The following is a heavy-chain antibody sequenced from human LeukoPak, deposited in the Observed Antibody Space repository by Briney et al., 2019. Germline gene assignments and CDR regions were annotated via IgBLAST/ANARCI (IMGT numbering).Heavy chain of an antibody. D-gene: IGHD2-2*01. Sequence: SETLSLICTVAGGSISSDYWIWFRQPAGKGLEWIGRIYTSGSTNYDPSLKSRVTMSVDTSKNQFSLKLSSVTAADTAVYYCARDWVVPAAMYYYYYMDVWGKGTTVTVSS. CDR1: GGSISSDY. V-gene: IGHV4-4*07. J-gene: IGHJ6*03. CDR2: IYTSGST. CDR3: ARDWVVPAAMYYYYYMDV.